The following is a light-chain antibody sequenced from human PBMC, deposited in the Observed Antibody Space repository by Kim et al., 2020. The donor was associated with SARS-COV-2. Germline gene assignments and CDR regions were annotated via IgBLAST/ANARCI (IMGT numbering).Light chain of an antibody. V-gene: IGKV1-39*01. J-gene: IGKJ1*01. CDR2: AAS. Sequence: DIQMTQSPSSLSASVGDRVTITCRASQSISRYLNWYQQKQGKAPELLIYAASSLQSGVQSRFSGSGSGTDFTLTISSLQPEDFASYYSQQSYKAPRTFGQETKVDIK. CDR1: QSISRY. CDR3: QQSYKAPRT.